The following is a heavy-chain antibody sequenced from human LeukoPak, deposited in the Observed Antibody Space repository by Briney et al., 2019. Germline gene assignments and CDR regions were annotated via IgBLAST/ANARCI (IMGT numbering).Heavy chain of an antibody. CDR3: ARDPGYGSGTLDNWFDP. Sequence: ASVKVSCKASGYTFTSYDINWVRQATGQGLEWMGWMNPNSGNTGYAQKFQGRVTMTRNTSISTAYMELSSLRSEDTAVYYCARDPGYGSGTLDNWFDPWGQGTLVTVSS. CDR2: MNPNSGNT. CDR1: GYTFTSYD. V-gene: IGHV1-8*01. D-gene: IGHD3-10*01. J-gene: IGHJ5*02.